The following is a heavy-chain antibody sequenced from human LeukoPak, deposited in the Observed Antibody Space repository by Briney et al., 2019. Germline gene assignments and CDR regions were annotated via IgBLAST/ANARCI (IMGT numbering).Heavy chain of an antibody. J-gene: IGHJ4*02. CDR2: LTSSSTYI. Sequence: PGGSLRLSCAASGFTFDDYGMSWVRQTPGKGLEWVASLTSSSTYIYYADSVKGRFTISRDNAKNSLYLQLNSLRAEDTAVYYCARDHDGSGTYYRYFDCWGQGTLVTVSS. CDR1: GFTFDDYG. CDR3: ARDHDGSGTYYRYFDC. V-gene: IGHV3-21*01. D-gene: IGHD3-10*01.